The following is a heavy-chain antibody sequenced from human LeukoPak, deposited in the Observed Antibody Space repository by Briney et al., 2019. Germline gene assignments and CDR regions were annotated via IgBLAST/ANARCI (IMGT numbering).Heavy chain of an antibody. Sequence: SETLSLTCAVYGGSFSGYYWSWIRQPPGKGLEWTGEINHSGSTNYNPSLKSRVTISVDTSKNQFSLKLSSVTAADTAVYYCASAVTYYYFDYWGQGTLVTVSS. V-gene: IGHV4-34*01. CDR2: INHSGST. CDR1: GGSFSGYY. D-gene: IGHD4-17*01. CDR3: ASAVTYYYFDY. J-gene: IGHJ4*02.